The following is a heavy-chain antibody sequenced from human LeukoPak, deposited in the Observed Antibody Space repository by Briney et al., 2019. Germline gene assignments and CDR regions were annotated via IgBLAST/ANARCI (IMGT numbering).Heavy chain of an antibody. CDR1: GFTFSSYG. D-gene: IGHD1-26*01. J-gene: IGHJ4*02. CDR2: ISGSGGST. Sequence: PGGTLRLSCAASGFTFSSYGMSWVRQAPGKGLEWVSAISGSGGSTYYADSVKGRFTISRDNSKNTLYLQMNSLRAEDTAVYYCAKAYVGATTVHYFDYWGQGTLVTVSS. CDR3: AKAYVGATTVHYFDY. V-gene: IGHV3-23*01.